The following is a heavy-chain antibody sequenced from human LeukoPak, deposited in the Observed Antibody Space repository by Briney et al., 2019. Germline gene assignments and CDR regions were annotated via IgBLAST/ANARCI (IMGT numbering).Heavy chain of an antibody. CDR2: IIPIFGTA. CDR3: ARGVRGWLLPGNYYYYMDV. D-gene: IGHD3-22*01. J-gene: IGHJ6*03. CDR1: GGTFSSYA. V-gene: IGHV1-69*13. Sequence: GASVKVSCKASGGTFSSYAISWVRQAPGQGLEWMGGIIPIFGTANYAQKFQGRVTITADESTSTAYMELSSLRSEDTGVYYCARGVRGWLLPGNYYYYMDVWGKGTTVTISS.